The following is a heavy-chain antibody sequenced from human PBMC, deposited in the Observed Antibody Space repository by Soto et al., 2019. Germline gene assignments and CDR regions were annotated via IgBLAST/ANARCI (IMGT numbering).Heavy chain of an antibody. J-gene: IGHJ3*02. Sequence: ASVKVSCKASGGTFSSYAISWVRQAPGQGLEWMGGIIPIFGTANYAQKFQGRVTITADESTSTAYMELSSLRSEDTAVYYCARVEQWLVKAFDIWGQGTMVTVS. CDR1: GGTFSSYA. D-gene: IGHD6-19*01. CDR2: IIPIFGTA. V-gene: IGHV1-69*13. CDR3: ARVEQWLVKAFDI.